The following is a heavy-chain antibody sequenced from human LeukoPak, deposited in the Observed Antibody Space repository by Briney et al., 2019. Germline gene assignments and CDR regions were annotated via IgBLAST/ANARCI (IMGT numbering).Heavy chain of an antibody. V-gene: IGHV3-11*03. D-gene: IGHD1-26*01. CDR3: ARPRASGATNDAFDI. CDR1: GFTFSYYY. J-gene: IGHJ3*02. Sequence: PGGSLTLSCAASGFTFSYYYMSWIRQAPGKGLEWLSYISSSGIYANYADSVEGRFTISRDNAKHSLYLQMNNLRAEDTAVYYCARPRASGATNDAFDIWGQGTMVTVSS. CDR2: ISSSGIYA.